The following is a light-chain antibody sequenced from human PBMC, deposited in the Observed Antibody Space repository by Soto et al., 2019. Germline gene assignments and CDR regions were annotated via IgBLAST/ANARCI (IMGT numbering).Light chain of an antibody. CDR1: QDIRKY. J-gene: IGKJ3*01. Sequence: DIPMTQSPSSLSASVGDRVTITCQASQDIRKYLNWYQQKPGRAPKLLIDGASNLETGVPSRFSGSGYGTDFTFTISSLQPEDFATYYCQHYDNLPPFTFGPGTKVAIK. CDR2: GAS. CDR3: QHYDNLPPFT. V-gene: IGKV1-33*01.